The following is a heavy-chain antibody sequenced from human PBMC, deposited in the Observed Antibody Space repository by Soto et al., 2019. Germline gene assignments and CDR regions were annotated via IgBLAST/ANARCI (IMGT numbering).Heavy chain of an antibody. CDR3: AKDRRLELRYYYYGMDV. CDR2: ISYDGSNK. V-gene: IGHV3-30*18. Sequence: GGSLRLSCAASGFTFSSYGMHWVRQAPGKGLEWVAVISYDGSNKYYADSVKGRFSISRDNSKNTLYLQMNSLRAEDTAVYYCAKDRRLELRYYYYGMDVWGQGTTVTVSS. D-gene: IGHD1-7*01. J-gene: IGHJ6*02. CDR1: GFTFSSYG.